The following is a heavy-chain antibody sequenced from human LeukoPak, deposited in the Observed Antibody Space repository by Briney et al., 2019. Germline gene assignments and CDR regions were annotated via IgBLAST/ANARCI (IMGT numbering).Heavy chain of an antibody. CDR3: ARSRDCSGGSCKWGWFDP. Sequence: GVSLRLSRAASRFTFSSYAMHWVRQAPAKGLQWVAVISYDGSNKYYADSVKGRFTISRDNSKNTLYLQMNSLRAEDTAVYYCARSRDCSGGSCKWGWFDPWGQGTLVTVSS. CDR2: ISYDGSNK. CDR1: RFTFSSYA. V-gene: IGHV3-30-3*01. D-gene: IGHD2-15*01. J-gene: IGHJ5*02.